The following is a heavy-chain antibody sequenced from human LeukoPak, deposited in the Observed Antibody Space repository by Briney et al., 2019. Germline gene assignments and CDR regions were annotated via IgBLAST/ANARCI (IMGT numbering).Heavy chain of an antibody. CDR1: GFTFGNYV. Sequence: GGSLRLSCTASGFTFGNYVMNWFRQAPGKGLEWVSVIYSGGSTYYADSVKGRFTISRDNSKNTLYLQMNSLRAEDTAVYYCARGLPSGSYYFDYWGQGTLVTVSS. D-gene: IGHD1-26*01. J-gene: IGHJ4*02. V-gene: IGHV3-66*01. CDR2: IYSGGST. CDR3: ARGLPSGSYYFDY.